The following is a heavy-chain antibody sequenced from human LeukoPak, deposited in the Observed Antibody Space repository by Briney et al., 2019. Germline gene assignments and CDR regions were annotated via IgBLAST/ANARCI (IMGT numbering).Heavy chain of an antibody. CDR2: ISSSGSTI. CDR3: ARDLAYRHAFDI. J-gene: IGHJ3*02. CDR1: GFTVSPNY. V-gene: IGHV3-11*04. D-gene: IGHD1-26*01. Sequence: GGSLRLSCVVSGFTVSPNYMSWIRQAPGKGLEWVSYISSSGSTIYYADSVKGRFTISRDNAKNSLYLQMNSLRAEDTAVYYCARDLAYRHAFDIWGQGTMVTVSS.